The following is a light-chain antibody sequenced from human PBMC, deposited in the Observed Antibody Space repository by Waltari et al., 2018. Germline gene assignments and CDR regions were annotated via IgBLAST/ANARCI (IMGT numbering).Light chain of an antibody. Sequence: DIVLTQSPATLSLSPGERATLSCRASQNFSNYLAWYQQKPGQAPRHLMYDSSKTFTGTPARLSGSGSVTDFTLTIGSLEPDDFAVYYCQQRLNWPVTFGGGTKVEIK. J-gene: IGKJ4*01. CDR1: QNFSNY. CDR3: QQRLNWPVT. V-gene: IGKV3-11*01. CDR2: DSS.